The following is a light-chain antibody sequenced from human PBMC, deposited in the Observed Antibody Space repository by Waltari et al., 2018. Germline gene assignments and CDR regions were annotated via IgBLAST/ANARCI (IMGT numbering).Light chain of an antibody. CDR3: QERSNWPPLT. Sequence: EIVLTQSPATLSLSPGERATLSCRASQSVSSSLAWYQQKPGQAPRLLIYDASHRATGIPARFSGSGSGTDFTLTISSLEPEDFAVYYFQERSNWPPLTFGGGTKVEIK. V-gene: IGKV3-11*01. CDR1: QSVSSS. CDR2: DAS. J-gene: IGKJ4*01.